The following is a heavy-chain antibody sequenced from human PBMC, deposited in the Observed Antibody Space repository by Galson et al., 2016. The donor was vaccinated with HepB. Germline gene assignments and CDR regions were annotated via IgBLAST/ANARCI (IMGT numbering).Heavy chain of an antibody. D-gene: IGHD1-26*01. CDR3: ARHDVEVGPGNFDY. Sequence: SETLSLTCTVSGGSISSNTHYWGWIRQPPGKGLEWTASIFYSGSTYYNPSLKGRVTISVDTSKTQFSLKLHSVTAADTAVYYCARHDVEVGPGNFDYWGQGTLVTVSS. V-gene: IGHV4-39*01. CDR2: IFYSGST. J-gene: IGHJ4*02. CDR1: GGSISSNTHY.